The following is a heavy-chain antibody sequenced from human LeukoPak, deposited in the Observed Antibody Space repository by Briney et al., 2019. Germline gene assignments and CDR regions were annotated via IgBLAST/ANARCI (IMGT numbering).Heavy chain of an antibody. D-gene: IGHD3-16*01. CDR2: ISSSSSYI. CDR3: ASSFHDAFDI. J-gene: IGHJ3*02. CDR1: GFTFSSYS. V-gene: IGHV3-21*01. Sequence: GGSLRLSCAASGFTFSSYSMNWVRQALGKGLEWVSSISSSSSYIYYADSVKGRFTISRDNAKNSLYLQMNSLRAEDTAVYYCASSFHDAFDIWGQGTMVTVSS.